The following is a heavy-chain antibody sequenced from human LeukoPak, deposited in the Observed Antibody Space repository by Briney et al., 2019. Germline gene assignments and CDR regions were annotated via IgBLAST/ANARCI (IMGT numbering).Heavy chain of an antibody. CDR3: ACDSSSFDL. D-gene: IGHD6-13*01. CDR1: GGSFSGYY. V-gene: IGHV4-34*01. CDR2: INHSGST. Sequence: PSETLSLTCAVYGGSFSGYYWSWIRQPPGKGLGWIGEINHSGSTNYNPSLKSRVTISVDTSKNQFSLKLSSVTAADTAVYYCACDSSSFDLWGRGTLVTVSS. J-gene: IGHJ2*01.